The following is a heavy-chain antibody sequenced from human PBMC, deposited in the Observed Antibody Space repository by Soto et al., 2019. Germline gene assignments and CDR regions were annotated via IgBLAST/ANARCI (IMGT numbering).Heavy chain of an antibody. CDR2: ISGGGDST. Sequence: EEQLLESGGGLVQPGGSLRLSCAASGFSFSSYGMSWVRQAPGKGLEWVSGISGGGDSTYYADSVKGLCTISRDKSKNTLYLQMNSLRAEDTAVYYCARGQDDYGDSDVWFDPWGQGTLGSVSA. CDR1: GFSFSSYG. D-gene: IGHD4-17*01. J-gene: IGHJ5*02. CDR3: ARGQDDYGDSDVWFDP. V-gene: IGHV3-23*01.